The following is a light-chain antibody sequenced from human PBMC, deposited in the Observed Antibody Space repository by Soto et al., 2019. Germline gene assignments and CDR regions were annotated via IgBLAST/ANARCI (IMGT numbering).Light chain of an antibody. CDR1: SSDVGSYNL. V-gene: IGLV2-23*02. J-gene: IGLJ3*02. CDR3: CSYAGSSTLV. Sequence: SVLTQPASVSGSPGQSITISCTGTSSDVGSYNLVSWDQQHPGKAPKLMIYEVSKRPSGVSNRFSGSKSGNTASLTISGLQAEDEADYYCCSYAGSSTLVFGGGTKLTVL. CDR2: EVS.